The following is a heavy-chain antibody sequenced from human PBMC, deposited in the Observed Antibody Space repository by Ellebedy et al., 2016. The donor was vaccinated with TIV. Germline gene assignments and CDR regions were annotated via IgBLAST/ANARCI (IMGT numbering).Heavy chain of an antibody. J-gene: IGHJ6*02. D-gene: IGHD3-10*01. CDR3: ARVRWATVARGVPFHYGMDV. V-gene: IGHV1-69*13. Sequence: SVKVSCKAFGGTFSTYALNWVRQALGQGLEWIGAFLPMFGTANSAQKFQGRVTITADESMTTAYMDLSSLRSEDTAVYYCARVRWATVARGVPFHYGMDVWGQGTTVTVTS. CDR2: FLPMFGTA. CDR1: GGTFSTYA.